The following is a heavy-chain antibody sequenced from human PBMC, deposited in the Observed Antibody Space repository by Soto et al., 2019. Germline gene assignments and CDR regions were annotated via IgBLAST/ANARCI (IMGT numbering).Heavy chain of an antibody. CDR3: AKGRRTTGTPRRPNCFDP. J-gene: IGHJ5*02. D-gene: IGHD4-17*01. CDR2: INHSGST. V-gene: IGHV4-34*01. CDR1: GGSFSGYY. Sequence: QVQLQQWGAGLLKPSETLSLTCAVYGGSFSGYYWSWIRQPPGKGLEWIGEINHSGSTNYNPSRKSRVTISVDTSKNQVDLKVSSVTAADTAVYYCAKGRRTTGTPRRPNCFDPWGQGPLVTVSS.